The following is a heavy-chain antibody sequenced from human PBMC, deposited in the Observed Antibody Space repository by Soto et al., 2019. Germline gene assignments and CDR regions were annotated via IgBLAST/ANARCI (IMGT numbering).Heavy chain of an antibody. D-gene: IGHD3-10*01. J-gene: IGHJ5*02. CDR2: IKSKTDGGTT. CDR3: TTDNVLLWFGELLFDGIDP. Sequence: GGSLRLSCAASGFTFSNAWMSWVRQAPGKGLEWVGRIKSKTDGGTTDYAAPVKGRFTISRDDSKNTLYLQMNSLKTEDTAVYYCTTDNVLLWFGELLFDGIDPWGQGTLVTVSS. V-gene: IGHV3-15*01. CDR1: GFTFSNAW.